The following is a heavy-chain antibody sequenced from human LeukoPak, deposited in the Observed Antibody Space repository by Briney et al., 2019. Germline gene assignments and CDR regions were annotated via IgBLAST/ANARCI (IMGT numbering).Heavy chain of an antibody. J-gene: IGHJ5*02. V-gene: IGHV1-69*06. CDR1: GGTFSSYA. D-gene: IGHD3-9*01. CDR3: ARVATYYDILTGYRIYNWFDP. CDR2: IIPIFGTA. Sequence: SVKVSCKASGGTFSSYAISWVRQAPGQGLEWMGGIIPIFGTANYAQKFQGRVTITADKSTSTAYMELSSLRSEDTAVYYCARVATYYDILTGYRIYNWFDPWGQGTLVTVSS.